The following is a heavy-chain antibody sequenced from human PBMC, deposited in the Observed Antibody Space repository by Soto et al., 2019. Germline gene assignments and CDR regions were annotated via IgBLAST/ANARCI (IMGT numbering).Heavy chain of an antibody. CDR3: AKDLTGPQYSTSWDEFDL. CDR1: GITFSTSA. J-gene: IGHJ5*02. D-gene: IGHD2-2*01. Sequence: EVQLLESGGGLVQPGGSLRLSCVGSGITFSTSAMTWVRQAPGKGLEWVSGISSSGDSSHYADSVKGRFTISRDNSKNTVYRQMNSMRAEDTAVYYSAKDLTGPQYSTSWDEFDLWGQGTLVTVSS. CDR2: ISSSGDSS. V-gene: IGHV3-23*01.